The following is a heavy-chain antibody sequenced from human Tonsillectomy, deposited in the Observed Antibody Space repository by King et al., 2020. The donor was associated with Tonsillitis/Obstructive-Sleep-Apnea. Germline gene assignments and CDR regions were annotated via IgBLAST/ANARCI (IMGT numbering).Heavy chain of an antibody. CDR3: ARTEYYDFWSGPQSFDY. J-gene: IGHJ4*02. V-gene: IGHV2-26*01. CDR1: GFSLRNARMG. Sequence: TVKESGPVRGKPTETTTLTWTVSGFSLRNARMGVRWIRETPGKEQEGMEQRGANDEKSYSTSLKSRLTISKDTSKSQVVLTMTNMDPVDTATYYCARTEYYDFWSGPQSFDYWGQGTLVTVSS. D-gene: IGHD3-3*01. CDR2: RGANDEK.